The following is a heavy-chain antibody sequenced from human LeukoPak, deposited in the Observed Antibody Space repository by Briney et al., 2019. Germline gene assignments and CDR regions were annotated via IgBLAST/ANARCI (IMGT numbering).Heavy chain of an antibody. CDR3: AKFRPMIRAFDI. D-gene: IGHD3-16*01. CDR2: INHSGST. CDR1: GGSFSGYY. V-gene: IGHV4-34*01. J-gene: IGHJ3*02. Sequence: SETLSLTCAVYGGSFSGYYWSWIRQPPGKGLEWIGEINHSGSTNYNPSLKSRVTISVDTSKNQFSLKLSSVTAADTAVYYCAKFRPMIRAFDIWGQGIMVTVSS.